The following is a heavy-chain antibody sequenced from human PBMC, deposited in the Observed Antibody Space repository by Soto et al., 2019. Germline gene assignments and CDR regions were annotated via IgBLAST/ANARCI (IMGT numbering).Heavy chain of an antibody. V-gene: IGHV3-30*18. CDR2: ISYDGSNK. Sequence: PVGSLRLSCAASGFTFSSYGMHWVRQAPGKGLEWVAVISYDGSNKYYADSVKGRFTISRDNSKNTLYLQMNSLRAEDTAVYYCAKDGWFDPWGQGTLVTVSS. CDR3: AKDGWFDP. J-gene: IGHJ5*02. CDR1: GFTFSSYG.